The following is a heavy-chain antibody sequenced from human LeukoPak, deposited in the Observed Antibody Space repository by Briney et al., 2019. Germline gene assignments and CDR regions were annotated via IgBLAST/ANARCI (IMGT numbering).Heavy chain of an antibody. Sequence: SETLSLTCTVSGVSISSISYYWGWIRQPPGKGLEWIGSIYYSGSTYYNPSLKSRVTISVDPSKNQFSLKLSSVTAADTAVYYCARERDYSGPFDYWGQGTLVTVSS. V-gene: IGHV4-39*07. CDR2: IYYSGST. D-gene: IGHD4-23*01. CDR3: ARERDYSGPFDY. J-gene: IGHJ4*02. CDR1: GVSISSISYY.